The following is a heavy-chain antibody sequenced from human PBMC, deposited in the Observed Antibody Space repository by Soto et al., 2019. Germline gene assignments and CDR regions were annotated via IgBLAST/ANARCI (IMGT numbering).Heavy chain of an antibody. J-gene: IGHJ3*02. V-gene: IGHV1-69*04. D-gene: IGHD5-18*01. CDR2: IIPILGIA. CDR1: GGTFSSYT. Sequence: ASVKVSCKASGGTFSSYTISWVRQAPGQGLEWMGRIIPILGIANYAQKFQGRVTITADKSTSTAYMELSSLRSEDTAVYYCARDHGYSYGVFDTYAFDIWGQGTMVTVSS. CDR3: ARDHGYSYGVFDTYAFDI.